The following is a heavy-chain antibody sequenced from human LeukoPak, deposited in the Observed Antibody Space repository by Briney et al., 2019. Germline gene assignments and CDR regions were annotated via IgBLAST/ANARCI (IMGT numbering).Heavy chain of an antibody. J-gene: IGHJ4*02. CDR1: RFTFSTYW. CDR3: ARDNRGTFDY. CDR2: INQYESEK. D-gene: IGHD1-14*01. V-gene: IGHV3-7*01. Sequence: GGSLRLSCAASRFTFSTYWMTWVRQAPGKGLEWVANINQYESEKYYVDSVKGRFTISRDNTKNSLYLQMNSLRADDTAVYYCARDNRGTFDYWGQGTLVTVSS.